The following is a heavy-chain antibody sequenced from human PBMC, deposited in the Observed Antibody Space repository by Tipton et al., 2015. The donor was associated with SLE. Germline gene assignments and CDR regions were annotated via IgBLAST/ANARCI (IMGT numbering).Heavy chain of an antibody. CDR2: IYYSGST. J-gene: IGHJ4*02. D-gene: IGHD3-22*01. Sequence: LRLSCTVSGGSISSHYWGWIRQPPGKGLEWIGSIYYSGSTYYNPSLKSRVTISVDTSKNQFSLKLSSVTAADTAVYYCASDSSGYYYFDYWGQGTLVTVSS. CDR1: GGSISSHY. V-gene: IGHV4-39*07. CDR3: ASDSSGYYYFDY.